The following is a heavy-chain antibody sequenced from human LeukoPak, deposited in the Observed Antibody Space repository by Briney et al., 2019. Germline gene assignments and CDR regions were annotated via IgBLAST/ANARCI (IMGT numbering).Heavy chain of an antibody. Sequence: ASVKVSCKASGGTFSSYAISWVRQAPGQGLEWMGMIYPRDGSTSYAQKFQGRVTVTRDASTSTVHMELSGLRSEDTAVYYCARDQEAFDYWGQGTLVTVSS. V-gene: IGHV1-46*01. J-gene: IGHJ4*02. CDR3: ARDQEAFDY. CDR2: IYPRDGST. CDR1: GGTFSSYA.